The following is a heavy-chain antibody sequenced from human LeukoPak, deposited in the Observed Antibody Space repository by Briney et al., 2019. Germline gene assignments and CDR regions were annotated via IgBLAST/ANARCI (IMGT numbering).Heavy chain of an antibody. CDR3: ARDRNSYGTNNWFDP. D-gene: IGHD5-18*01. CDR2: IKQDGSEK. Sequence: GGSLRLSCEVSGFTFNSYVMSWVRRAPGKGLEWVANIKQDGSEKYYVDSVKGRFTISRDNAKNSLYLQMNSLRAEDTAVYYCARDRNSYGTNNWFDPWGQGTLVTVSS. CDR1: GFTFNSYV. V-gene: IGHV3-7*01. J-gene: IGHJ5*02.